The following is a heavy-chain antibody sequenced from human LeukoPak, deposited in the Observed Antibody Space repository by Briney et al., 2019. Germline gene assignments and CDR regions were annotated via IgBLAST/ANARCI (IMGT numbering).Heavy chain of an antibody. V-gene: IGHV3-23*01. CDR3: AKPAKTDYADY. J-gene: IGHJ4*02. D-gene: IGHD1-14*01. Sequence: GGSLRLSCAASGFMFGRFAMSWVRQAPGKGLEWVSAISGSGGNTYYADSVKGRFTISRDNSKNTLYLQMNSLRAEDTALYYCAKPAKTDYADYWGQGTLVTVSS. CDR1: GFMFGRFA. CDR2: ISGSGGNT.